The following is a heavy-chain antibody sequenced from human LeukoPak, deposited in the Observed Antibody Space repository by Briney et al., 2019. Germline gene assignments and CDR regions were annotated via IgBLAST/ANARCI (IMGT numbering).Heavy chain of an antibody. V-gene: IGHV3-9*01. CDR1: GFTFDDYA. J-gene: IGHJ4*02. CDR3: ARQGVGFDY. Sequence: QPGRSLRLSCAASGFTFDDYAMHWVRQAPGKGLEWVSGISWNSGSIGYADSVKGRFTISRDNAKNSLYLQMNSLRAEDTALYYCARQGVGFDYWGQGTLVTVSS. CDR2: ISWNSGSI.